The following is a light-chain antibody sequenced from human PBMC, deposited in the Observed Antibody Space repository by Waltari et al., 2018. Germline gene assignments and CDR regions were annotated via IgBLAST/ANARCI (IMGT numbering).Light chain of an antibody. V-gene: IGLV2-14*03. CDR1: GSDIGGFNY. J-gene: IGLJ3*02. CDR3: CSYTTTTTWV. Sequence: QSALTQPASVSGSPGQSITIPCSGTGSDIGGFNYVPWYQQRPGKAPKLLIYGVSQRPSGVSDRFSGSKSGNRASLTISGLQAEDDSDYYCCSYTTTTTWVFGGGTKLTVL. CDR2: GVS.